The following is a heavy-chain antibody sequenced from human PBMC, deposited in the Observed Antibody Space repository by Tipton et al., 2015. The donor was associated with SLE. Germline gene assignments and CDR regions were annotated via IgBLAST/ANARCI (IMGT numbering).Heavy chain of an antibody. CDR3: ARVVGRSWFDY. V-gene: IGHV4-38-2*02. D-gene: IGHD6-13*01. J-gene: IGHJ4*02. CDR1: GYSISSGYY. CDR2: IYHSGST. Sequence: TLSLTCTVSGYSISSGYYWGWIRQPPGKGLEWIGSIYHSGSTHYNPSLKSRVSISVDTSKNQFSLKVSSVTAADTAVYYCARVVGRSWFDYWGQGTLVTVSS.